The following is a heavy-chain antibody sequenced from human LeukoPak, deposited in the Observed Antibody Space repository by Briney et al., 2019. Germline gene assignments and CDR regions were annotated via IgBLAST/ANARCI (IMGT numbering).Heavy chain of an antibody. CDR1: GFTFSSYA. Sequence: HPGGSLRLSCAASGFTFSSYAMSWVRQAPGKGLEWASAISSNGGGTFYAGSVKGRFTISRDNSKNALYLQMNSLRAEDTAVYYCAKDQAPPYDSSGYCPDWGQGTLVTVSS. V-gene: IGHV3-23*01. CDR3: AKDQAPPYDSSGYCPD. CDR2: ISSNGGGT. D-gene: IGHD3-22*01. J-gene: IGHJ1*01.